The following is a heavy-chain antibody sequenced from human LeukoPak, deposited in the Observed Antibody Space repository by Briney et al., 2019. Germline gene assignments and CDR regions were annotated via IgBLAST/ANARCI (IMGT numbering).Heavy chain of an antibody. CDR3: ARLVSSLGFGELSI. CDR2: INPNSGGT. D-gene: IGHD3-10*01. V-gene: IGHV1-2*06. J-gene: IGHJ3*02. CDR1: GYTFTGYY. Sequence: ASVKVSCKASGYTFTGYYMHWVRQAPGQGLEWMGRINPNSGGTNYAQKFQGRVTMTRDTSISTAYMELSRLRSDDTAVYYCARLVSSLGFGELSIWGQGTMVTVSS.